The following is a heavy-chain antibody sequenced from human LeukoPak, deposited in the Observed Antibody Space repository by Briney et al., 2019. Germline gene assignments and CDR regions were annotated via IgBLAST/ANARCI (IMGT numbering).Heavy chain of an antibody. CDR1: GFTFSSFE. Sequence: GGSLRLSCAASGFTFSSFEMNWVRQAPGKGLEWVSYISSSGTTIYYADSVKGRFTISRDNAKNSVYLQMNSLRAEDTAVYYCARPSVRGVIYGMDVWGQGTTVTVSS. D-gene: IGHD3-10*01. V-gene: IGHV3-48*03. J-gene: IGHJ6*02. CDR2: ISSSGTTI. CDR3: ARPSVRGVIYGMDV.